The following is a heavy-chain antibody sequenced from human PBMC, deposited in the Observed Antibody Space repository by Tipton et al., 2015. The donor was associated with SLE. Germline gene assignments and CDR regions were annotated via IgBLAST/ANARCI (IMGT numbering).Heavy chain of an antibody. J-gene: IGHJ4*02. CDR2: ISSSSSLI. CDR1: GFNFSTYN. Sequence: SLRLSCAASGFNFSTYNMYWVRQAPGRGLEWISYISSSSSLIYYTDSVKGRFTISRDNSKSTLYLEMHSLRLEDTAVYHCAKDLGSSSDFWGQGTLVTVSS. V-gene: IGHV3-48*01. D-gene: IGHD6-6*01. CDR3: AKDLGSSSDF.